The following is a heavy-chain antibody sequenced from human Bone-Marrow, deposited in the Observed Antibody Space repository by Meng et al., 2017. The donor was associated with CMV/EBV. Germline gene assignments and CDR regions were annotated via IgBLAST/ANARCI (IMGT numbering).Heavy chain of an antibody. Sequence: FSILGMHWVRQAPGKGLEWVAFIRYDGSNKYYADSVKGRFTISRDNSKNTLYLQMNSLRAEDTAVYYCAKDGITIFGVVTESRWFDPWGQGTLVTVSS. CDR2: IRYDGSNK. D-gene: IGHD3-3*01. V-gene: IGHV3-30*02. CDR1: FSILG. J-gene: IGHJ5*02. CDR3: AKDGITIFGVVTESRWFDP.